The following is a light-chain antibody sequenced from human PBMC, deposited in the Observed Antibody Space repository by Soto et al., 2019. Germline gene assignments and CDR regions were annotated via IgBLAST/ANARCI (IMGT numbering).Light chain of an antibody. J-gene: IGKJ1*01. Sequence: DIQMTQSPSSLSASVGDRVTITCRASQGISSYLAWYQQRPGKVPMVLIYAASTLHSGVPSRFSGSGSGTDFTLTISNVHPEDVATYHCQNYYNAPETLGQGNKVDIK. CDR3: QNYYNAPET. CDR1: QGISSY. CDR2: AAS. V-gene: IGKV1-27*01.